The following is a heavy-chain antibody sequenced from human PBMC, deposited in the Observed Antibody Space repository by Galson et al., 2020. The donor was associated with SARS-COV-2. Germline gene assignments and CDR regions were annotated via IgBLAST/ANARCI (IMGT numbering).Heavy chain of an antibody. CDR2: VDHIGKT. CDR3: ARGPPASNMAVSPDLYH. Sequence: SETLSLTCVVYGGSFSGYSWSWIRQPPGKGLEWIGEVDHIGKTKYNPALKNRLTISVDPSKNEVSLRLTSVTAADTAIYFCARGPPASNMAVSPDLYHWGQGTLVTISS. J-gene: IGHJ5*02. CDR1: GGSFSGYS. V-gene: IGHV4-34*01. D-gene: IGHD2-8*02.